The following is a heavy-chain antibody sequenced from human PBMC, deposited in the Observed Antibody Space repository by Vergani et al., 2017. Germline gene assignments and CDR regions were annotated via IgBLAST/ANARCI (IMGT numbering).Heavy chain of an antibody. Sequence: QLHLQESGPGLVKPSETLSLTCTVSGGSITSSSYYWGWIRQPPGKGLEWIGNIYHSGVAYYNPSLKGRVTISVDTSKNQFSLEVTSVTAADTAIYFCARTGGFILRYFHWALWGQGTLVTVSS. CDR2: IYHSGVA. CDR3: ARTGGFILRYFHWAL. J-gene: IGHJ4*02. D-gene: IGHD3-9*01. V-gene: IGHV4-39*01. CDR1: GGSITSSSYY.